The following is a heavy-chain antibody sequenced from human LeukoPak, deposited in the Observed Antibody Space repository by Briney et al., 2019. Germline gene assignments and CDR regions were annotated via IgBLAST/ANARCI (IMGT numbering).Heavy chain of an antibody. V-gene: IGHV3-66*01. CDR1: GFGVSINY. J-gene: IGHJ4*02. Sequence: GGSLRLSCAVSGFGVSINYMSWVRQAPGKGLEWVSVIYASGGTFYTDSVKGRFSISRDTSKNTLDLQMNGLRPDDTAVYYCAAKGEGYTGIYVFAQWGQGTLVTVSS. CDR2: IYASGGT. D-gene: IGHD1-26*01. CDR3: AAKGEGYTGIYVFAQ.